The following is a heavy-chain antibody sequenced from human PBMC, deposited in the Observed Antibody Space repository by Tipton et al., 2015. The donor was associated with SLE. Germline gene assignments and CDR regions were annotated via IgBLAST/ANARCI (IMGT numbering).Heavy chain of an antibody. J-gene: IGHJ4*02. CDR1: GGSISSDGYY. CDR2: IYYSGST. Sequence: TLSLTCTVSGGSISSDGYYWSWIRQHPGKGLEWIGYIYYSGSTYYNPSLKSRVTISVDTSKNQFSLKLSSVTAADTAVYYCARGYCSGGSCWITPRYWGQGTLVTVSS. D-gene: IGHD2-15*01. CDR3: ARGYCSGGSCWITPRY. V-gene: IGHV4-31*03.